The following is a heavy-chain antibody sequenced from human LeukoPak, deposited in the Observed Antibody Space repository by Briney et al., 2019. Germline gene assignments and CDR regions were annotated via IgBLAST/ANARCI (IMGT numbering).Heavy chain of an antibody. V-gene: IGHV1-2*06. Sequence: ASVKVSCKASGYTFTGYYMHWVRQAPGQGLEWMGRINPNSGGTNYAQKFQGRVTMTRDTSISTAYMELSRLRSDDTAVYYCARDIAGGWNYFDYWGQGTLVTVSS. CDR2: INPNSGGT. D-gene: IGHD1-14*01. CDR1: GYTFTGYY. CDR3: ARDIAGGWNYFDY. J-gene: IGHJ4*02.